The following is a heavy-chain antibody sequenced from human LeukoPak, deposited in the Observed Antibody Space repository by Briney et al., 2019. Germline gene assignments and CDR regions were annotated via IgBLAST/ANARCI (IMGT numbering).Heavy chain of an antibody. CDR1: GFTFSSYA. D-gene: IGHD2-21*02. CDR3: AAEPLAYCGGDCYSDYFDY. CDR2: ISGSGGST. V-gene: IGHV3-23*01. J-gene: IGHJ4*02. Sequence: GGSLRLSCAASGFTFSSYAMSWVRQAPGKGLEWVSAISGSGGSTYYADSVKGRFTISRDNAKNSLYLQMNSLRAEDTAVYYCAAEPLAYCGGDCYSDYFDYWGQGTLVTVSS.